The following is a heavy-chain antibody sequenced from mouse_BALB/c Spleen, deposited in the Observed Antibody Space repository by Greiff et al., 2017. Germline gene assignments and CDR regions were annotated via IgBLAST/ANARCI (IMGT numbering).Heavy chain of an antibody. J-gene: IGHJ3*01. CDR1: GYTFRSYW. CDR2: ILPGSGST. Sequence: QVQLQQSGAELMKPGASVKMSCKATGYTFRSYWIDWVNQRPGHGLEWIGEILPGSGSTNYNEKFKAKATFTADTSSNTAYMQLSSLTSEDSAVYYCARTGDGTGGFTYWGQGTLVTVSA. V-gene: IGHV1-9*01. D-gene: IGHD2-1*01. CDR3: ARTGDGTGGFTY.